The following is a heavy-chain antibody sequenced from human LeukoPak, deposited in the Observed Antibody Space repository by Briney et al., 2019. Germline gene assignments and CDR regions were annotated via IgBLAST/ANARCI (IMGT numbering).Heavy chain of an antibody. CDR3: AKDTVIAAAYYFDY. V-gene: IGHV3-23*01. CDR2: ISGSGGST. J-gene: IGHJ4*02. D-gene: IGHD6-13*01. Sequence: GSLRLSCAASGFTFSDYYMSWVRQAPGKGLEWVSAISGSGGSTYYADSVKGRFTISRDNSKNTLYLQMNSLRAEDTAVYYCAKDTVIAAAYYFDYWGQGTLVTVSS. CDR1: GFTFSDYY.